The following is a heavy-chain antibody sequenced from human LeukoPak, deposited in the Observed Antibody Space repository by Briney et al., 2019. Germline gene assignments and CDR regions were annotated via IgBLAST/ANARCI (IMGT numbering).Heavy chain of an antibody. V-gene: IGHV4-61*01. D-gene: IGHD3-10*01. CDR2: IYYSGST. CDR3: ARGRSTMVRGVITIFDY. J-gene: IGHJ4*02. Sequence: PSQTLSLTCTVSGGSLSSGTYYWSWIRQPPGKGLEWIGYIYYSGSTNYNPSLKSRVTISVDTSKNQFSLKLSSVTAADTAVYYCARGRSTMVRGVITIFDYWGQGTLVTVSS. CDR1: GGSLSSGTYY.